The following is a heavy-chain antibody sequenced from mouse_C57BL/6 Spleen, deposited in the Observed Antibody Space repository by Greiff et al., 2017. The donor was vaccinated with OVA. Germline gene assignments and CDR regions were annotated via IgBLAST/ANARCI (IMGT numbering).Heavy chain of an antibody. D-gene: IGHD1-1*01. J-gene: IGHJ4*01. V-gene: IGHV3-6*01. CDR1: GYSITSGYY. Sequence: DVQLVESGPGLVKPSQSLSLTCSVTGYSITSGYYWNWIRQFPGNKLEWMGYISYDGSNNYNPSLKNRISITRDTSKNQFFLKLNSVTTEDTATYYCAREGTTVVAQAMDYWGQGTSVTVSS. CDR2: ISYDGSN. CDR3: AREGTTVVAQAMDY.